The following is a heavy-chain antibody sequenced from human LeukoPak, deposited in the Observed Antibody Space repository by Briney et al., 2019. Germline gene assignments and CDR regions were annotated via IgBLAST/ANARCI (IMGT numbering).Heavy chain of an antibody. V-gene: IGHV1-2*02. Sequence: ASVKVSCKASGGTFSSYAISWVRQAPGQGLEWMGWINPNSGGTNYAQKFQGRVTMTRDTSISTAYMELSRLRSDDTAVYYCARDWGVVPAAEVDYWGQGTLVTVSS. CDR2: INPNSGGT. CDR3: ARDWGVVPAAEVDY. J-gene: IGHJ4*02. D-gene: IGHD2-2*01. CDR1: GGTFSSYA.